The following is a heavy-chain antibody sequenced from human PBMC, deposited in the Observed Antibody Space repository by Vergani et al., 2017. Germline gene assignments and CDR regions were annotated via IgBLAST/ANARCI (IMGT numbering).Heavy chain of an antibody. J-gene: IGHJ4*02. CDR2: ISSSSSYI. D-gene: IGHD6-13*01. Sequence: EVQLVESGGGLVKPGGSLRLSCAASGFTFSSYSMNWVRQAPGKGLEWVSSISSSSSYIYYADSVKGRFTISRDNAKNSLYLQMNSLRAEDTAVYYCARDLSGGAAGTGGAYWGQGTLVTVSS. CDR1: GFTFSSYS. CDR3: ARDLSGGAAGTGGAY. V-gene: IGHV3-21*01.